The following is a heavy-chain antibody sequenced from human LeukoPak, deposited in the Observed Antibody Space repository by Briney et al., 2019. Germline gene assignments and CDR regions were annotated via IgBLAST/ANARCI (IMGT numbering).Heavy chain of an antibody. CDR1: GYTFTSYD. V-gene: IGHV1-8*01. D-gene: IGHD2-15*01. Sequence: GASVKVSCKASGYTFTSYDINWVRQATGQGLEWMGWMNPNSGNTGYAQKFQGRVTMTRNTSISTAYMELSSLRSEDTAVYYCARGLGYCSGGSCYSDYWGQGTLDTVSS. J-gene: IGHJ4*02. CDR3: ARGLGYCSGGSCYSDY. CDR2: MNPNSGNT.